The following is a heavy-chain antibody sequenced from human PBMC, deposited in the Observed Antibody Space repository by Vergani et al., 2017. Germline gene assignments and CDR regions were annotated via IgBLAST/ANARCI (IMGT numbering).Heavy chain of an antibody. CDR1: GFTLSSFW. D-gene: IGHD5-12*01. J-gene: IGHJ4*02. V-gene: IGHV3-7*01. Sequence: EVQLVESGGGLVQPGGSLRLSCAASGFTLSSFWMSWVRQAAGKGLEWVANIKEDGSEKFYVDSVRGRFVISRDNAKNSLYLQLSSLRAEDTAVYYCARVEGYSGIYWGRGTLVTVSS. CDR2: IKEDGSEK. CDR3: ARVEGYSGIY.